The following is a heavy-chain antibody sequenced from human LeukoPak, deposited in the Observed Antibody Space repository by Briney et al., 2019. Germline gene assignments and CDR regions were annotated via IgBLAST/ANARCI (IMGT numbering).Heavy chain of an antibody. D-gene: IGHD6-13*01. CDR2: ITSDGSAM. J-gene: IGHJ4*02. CDR1: GFTFSHYS. V-gene: IGHV3-21*01. CDR3: AKGGSSSWSHFDY. Sequence: PGGSLRLSCVVSGFTFSHYSMSWVRQAPGKGLEWVSSITSDGSAMFYADSVKGRFTISRDNAKNSLSLQLNSLRAEDTAVYYCAKGGSSSWSHFDYWGQGTLVTVSS.